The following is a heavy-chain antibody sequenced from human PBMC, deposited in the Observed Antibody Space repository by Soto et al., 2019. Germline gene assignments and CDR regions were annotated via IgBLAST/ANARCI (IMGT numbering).Heavy chain of an antibody. CDR3: ARDQTGCLPTYPSDDAFDL. Sequence: QVQLVESGGGVVQPGRSLRLSCAASGFTFSSYAMHWVRQAPGKGLEWVAVISYDGSNKYYADSVKGRFTISRDNSKNTLYLQINSLRAEATVVYYCARDQTGCLPTYPSDDAFDLWAQGTLSTLS. J-gene: IGHJ3*01. V-gene: IGHV3-30-3*01. CDR2: ISYDGSNK. D-gene: IGHD2-2*01. CDR1: GFTFSSYA.